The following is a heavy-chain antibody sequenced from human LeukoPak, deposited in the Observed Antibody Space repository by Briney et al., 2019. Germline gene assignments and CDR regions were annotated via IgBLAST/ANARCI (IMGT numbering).Heavy chain of an antibody. CDR1: GGSFSGYY. CDR3: ARGARGYSYGRGSIDY. CDR2: INHSGST. D-gene: IGHD5-18*01. V-gene: IGHV4-34*01. J-gene: IGHJ4*02. Sequence: PSETLFLTCAVYGGSFSGYYWSWIRQPPGKGLEWIGEINHSGSTNYNPSLKSRVTISVDTSKNQFSLKLSSVTAADTAVYYCARGARGYSYGRGSIDYWGQGTLVTVSS.